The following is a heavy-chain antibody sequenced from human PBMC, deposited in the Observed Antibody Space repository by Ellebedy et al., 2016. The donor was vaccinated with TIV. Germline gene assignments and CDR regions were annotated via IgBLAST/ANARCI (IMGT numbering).Heavy chain of an antibody. J-gene: IGHJ6*02. CDR1: GFTFSDYY. Sequence: PGGSLRLSCAASGFTFSDYYMSWIRQAPGKGLEWVSYISSSSSYTDYADSVKGRFTISRDNAKNSLYLQMSSLRDDDTAVYYCARDGVFPGGTLYYYYYYGMDVWGQGTTVTVSS. CDR3: ARDGVFPGGTLYYYYYYGMDV. CDR2: ISSSSSYT. D-gene: IGHD1-26*01. V-gene: IGHV3-11*06.